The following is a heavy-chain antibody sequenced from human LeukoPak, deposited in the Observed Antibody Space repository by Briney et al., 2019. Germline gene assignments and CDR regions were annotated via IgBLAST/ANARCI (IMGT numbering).Heavy chain of an antibody. CDR2: IRNKANGYTT. CDR1: GFTFGDQF. Sequence: GGSLRLSCAASGFTFGDQFMDWVRQAPAKGLEWVGRIRNKANGYTTEYAASVKGRFTISRDDSKNSVYLQMDSLKTEDAAIYYCASILPYYWGQGILVTVSS. D-gene: IGHD2-21*01. V-gene: IGHV3-72*01. J-gene: IGHJ4*02. CDR3: ASILPYY.